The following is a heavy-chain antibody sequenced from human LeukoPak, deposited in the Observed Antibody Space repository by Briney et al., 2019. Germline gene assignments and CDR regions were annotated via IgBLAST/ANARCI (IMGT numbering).Heavy chain of an antibody. D-gene: IGHD6-13*01. CDR3: ARDAIAAAGAGA. CDR2: INPNSGDT. V-gene: IGHV1-2*02. CDR1: GYTFTDYS. J-gene: IGHJ4*02. Sequence: ASVKVFCKASGYTFTDYSMHWVRQAPGQGLEWMGWINPNSGDTDYAQKFQGRVTMTRGTSISTAYLEVSRLTSDDTAVYFCARDAIAAAGAGAWGQGTLVTVSS.